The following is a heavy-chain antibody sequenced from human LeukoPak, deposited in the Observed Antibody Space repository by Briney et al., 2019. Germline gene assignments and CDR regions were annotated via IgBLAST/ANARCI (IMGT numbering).Heavy chain of an antibody. D-gene: IGHD6-13*01. CDR2: ISGSGGST. Sequence: GGSLRLSCAASGFTFSSYAMSWVRQAPGEGLERVSAISGSGGSTYYADSVKGRFTISRDNSKNTLYLQMNSLRAEDTAVYYCAKGIAAAGTMVVASYYGMDVWGQGTTVTVSS. CDR1: GFTFSSYA. V-gene: IGHV3-23*01. J-gene: IGHJ6*02. CDR3: AKGIAAAGTMVVASYYGMDV.